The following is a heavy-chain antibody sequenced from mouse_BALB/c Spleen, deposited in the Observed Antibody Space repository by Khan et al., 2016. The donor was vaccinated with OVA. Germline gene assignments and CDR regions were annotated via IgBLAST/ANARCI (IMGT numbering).Heavy chain of an antibody. Sequence: QVQLKESGPGLVAPSQSLSITCTVSGFSLTSYGVNWVRQPPGKGLEWLGVIWGDGSTNYHSALKSRLSISKDNSKRQVCLEMNSLENGDAATYYCVKWGSYYSMDYWGQGTSVTVSS. V-gene: IGHV2-3*01. CDR2: IWGDGST. CDR1: GFSLTSYG. CDR3: VKWGSYYSMDY. J-gene: IGHJ4*01.